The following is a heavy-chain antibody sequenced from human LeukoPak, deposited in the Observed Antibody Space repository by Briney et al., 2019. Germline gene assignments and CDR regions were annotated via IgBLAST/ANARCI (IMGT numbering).Heavy chain of an antibody. CDR3: ARGRKTITGTTCWFDP. D-gene: IGHD1-7*01. Sequence: PSETLSLTCAVYGGSFSGYYWSWIRQPPGKGLEWIGEINHSGSTNYNPSLKSRVTISVDTSKNQFSLKLSSATAADTAVYYCARGRKTITGTTCWFDPWGQGTLVTVSS. CDR2: INHSGST. J-gene: IGHJ5*02. V-gene: IGHV4-34*01. CDR1: GGSFSGYY.